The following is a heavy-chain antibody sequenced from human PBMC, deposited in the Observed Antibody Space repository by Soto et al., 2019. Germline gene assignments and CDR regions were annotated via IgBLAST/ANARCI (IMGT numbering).Heavy chain of an antibody. J-gene: IGHJ4*02. D-gene: IGHD6-19*01. CDR2: FYNSGST. CDR1: GGSISSGGYY. V-gene: IGHV4-61*08. Sequence: SETLSLTCTVSGGSISSGGYYWNWIRQHPGKGLEWIGCFYNSGSTNYNPSLKSRVTISVDTSNNQFSLRVNSVTASDTAIYYCARDPGRAVALDWGQGTLVTVSS. CDR3: ARDPGRAVALD.